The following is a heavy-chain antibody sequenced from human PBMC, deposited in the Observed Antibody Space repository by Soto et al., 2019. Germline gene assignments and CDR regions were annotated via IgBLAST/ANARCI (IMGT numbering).Heavy chain of an antibody. CDR2: ISANGGSA. J-gene: IGHJ4*02. Sequence: DVQLLESGGGLVQPGGSLRLSCAASGFTFSSYAMSWVRQAPGKGLEWVSAISANGGSAFYADSVKGRFTISRDNSKNTVFLQIDSLVTEATAVYYCAKGTTAVYCFDFWGQGTLVTVSS. CDR1: GFTFSSYA. V-gene: IGHV3-23*01. D-gene: IGHD2-15*01. CDR3: AKGTTAVYCFDF.